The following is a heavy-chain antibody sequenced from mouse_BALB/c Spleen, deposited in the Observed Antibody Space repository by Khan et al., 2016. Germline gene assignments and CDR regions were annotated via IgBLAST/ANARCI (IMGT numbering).Heavy chain of an antibody. Sequence: EVELVESGGGLVQPGGSLRLSCATSGFTFTDYYMSWVRQPPGKALEWLGFIRNKANGYTIEYSASVKGRFTISRDNSQSILYLQMNTLIAEDSATYYCARLRHYYAIDYWGQGTSVTVSS. CDR3: ARLRHYYAIDY. CDR1: GFTFTDYY. J-gene: IGHJ4*01. V-gene: IGHV7-3*02. CDR2: IRNKANGYTI.